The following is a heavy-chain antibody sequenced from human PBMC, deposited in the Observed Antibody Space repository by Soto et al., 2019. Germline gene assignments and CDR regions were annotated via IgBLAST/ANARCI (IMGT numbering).Heavy chain of an antibody. J-gene: IGHJ5*02. V-gene: IGHV3-33*01. CDR1: GFTFRSYA. CDR3: ARARSNWFDP. CDR2: IWYDGSNK. Sequence: QVQLVESGGGVVQPGRSLRLSCVASGFTFRSYAMHWVRQAPGKGLEWVGVIWYDGSNKYYGDSVKGRFTISRDNSKNMLYLQMNSLRAEDTAVYFCARARSNWFDPWGQGTRVTVSS.